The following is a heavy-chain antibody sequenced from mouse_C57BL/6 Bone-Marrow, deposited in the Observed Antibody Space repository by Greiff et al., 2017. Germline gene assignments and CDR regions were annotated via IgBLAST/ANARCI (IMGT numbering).Heavy chain of an antibody. CDR3: ARSGTRYFDY. Sequence: QVQLQQPGAELVRPGPSVKLSCKASGYTFTSYWMHWVKQRPIQGLEWIGNIDPSDSETHYNQKFKDKATLTVDKSSSTAYMQLSSLTSEDSAVYYCARSGTRYFDYWGQGTTLTVSS. CDR2: IDPSDSET. V-gene: IGHV1-52*01. D-gene: IGHD3-1*01. CDR1: GYTFTSYW. J-gene: IGHJ2*01.